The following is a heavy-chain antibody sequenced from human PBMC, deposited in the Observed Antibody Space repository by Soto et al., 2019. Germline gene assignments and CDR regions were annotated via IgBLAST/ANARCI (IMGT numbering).Heavy chain of an antibody. CDR3: AKDLTWNQADY. CDR1: EFIFSNYW. J-gene: IGHJ4*02. Sequence: GGSLRLSCEASEFIFSNYWMHWVRQTPGTGLVWVSRISNDGSITNYADSVKGRFTISRDNAKNTLYLQMNSLRAEDTAVYYCAKDLTWNQADYWGQGALVTVSS. CDR2: ISNDGSIT. D-gene: IGHD1-1*01. V-gene: IGHV3-74*01.